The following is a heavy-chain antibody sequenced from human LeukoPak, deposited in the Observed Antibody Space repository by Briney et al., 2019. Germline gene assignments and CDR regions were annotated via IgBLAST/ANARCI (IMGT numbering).Heavy chain of an antibody. CDR1: GFIFDDYA. CDR3: ARDLPAMV. D-gene: IGHD5-18*01. Sequence: GGSLRLSCAVSGFIFDDYAMHWVRQAPGKGLEWVSGITWGRDNLAYAASVKGRFTISRDNSKNTLYLQMNSLRAEDTAVYYCARDLPAMVWGQGTLVTVSS. CDR2: ITWGRDNL. J-gene: IGHJ4*02. V-gene: IGHV3-9*01.